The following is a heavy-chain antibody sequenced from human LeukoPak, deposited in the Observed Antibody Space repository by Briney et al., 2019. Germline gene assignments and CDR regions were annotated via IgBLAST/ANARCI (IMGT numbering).Heavy chain of an antibody. CDR1: GFTFSSYA. V-gene: IGHV3-23*01. CDR3: AKDGPRTGDTFDY. Sequence: GGSLRLSCAASGFTFSSYAMSWVRQAPGKGLEGVSAISGSGGSTYYADSVKGRFTSSRDNSKNTLYLQMNSLRAEDTAVYYCAKDGPRTGDTFDYWGQGTLVTVSS. J-gene: IGHJ4*02. CDR2: ISGSGGST. D-gene: IGHD7-27*01.